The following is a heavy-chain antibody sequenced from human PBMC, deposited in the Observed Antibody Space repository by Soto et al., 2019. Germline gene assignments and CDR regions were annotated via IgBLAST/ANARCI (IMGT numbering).Heavy chain of an antibody. Sequence: SETLSLTCAVSGASISAYAWSWIRQPAGKGLEWIGRLYSSGNTNYNPSFKSRLTMSADTSKNQFSLKLSSVTAADTAVYYCARGPYSSGWYVVDYWGQGTLVTVSS. CDR1: GASISAYA. CDR3: ARGPYSSGWYVVDY. V-gene: IGHV4-4*07. J-gene: IGHJ4*02. CDR2: LYSSGNT. D-gene: IGHD6-19*01.